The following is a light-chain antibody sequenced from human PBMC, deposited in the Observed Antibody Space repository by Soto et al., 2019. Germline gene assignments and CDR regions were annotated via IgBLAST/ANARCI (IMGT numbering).Light chain of an antibody. CDR3: QQYYSAPYT. CDR1: QSVLYSSNNRNY. CDR2: WAS. Sequence: DIVMTQSPDSLAVSLGERATINCRSSQSVLYSSNNRNYLAWYQQKLGHPPKLLIYWASTRKSGVPDRFSGGGSGTDFTLTISSLQAEDVAVYYCQQYYSAPYTFGQGTKLEIK. J-gene: IGKJ2*01. V-gene: IGKV4-1*01.